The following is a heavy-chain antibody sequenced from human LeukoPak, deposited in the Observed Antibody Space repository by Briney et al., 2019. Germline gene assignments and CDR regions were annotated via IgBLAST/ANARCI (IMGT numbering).Heavy chain of an antibody. CDR2: ISYDGSNK. V-gene: IGHV3-30-3*01. CDR1: GFTFSSYA. D-gene: IGHD6-13*01. CDR3: ARDAGPGSSWYYFDY. Sequence: PGGSLRLSCAASGFTFSSYAMHWVRQAPGKGLEWVAVISYDGSNKYYADSVKGRFTISRDNSKNTLYLQMNSLRAEDTAVYYCARDAGPGSSWYYFDYWGQGTLVTVSS. J-gene: IGHJ4*02.